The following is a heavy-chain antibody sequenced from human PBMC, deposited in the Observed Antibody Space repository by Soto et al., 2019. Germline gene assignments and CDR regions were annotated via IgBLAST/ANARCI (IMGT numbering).Heavy chain of an antibody. CDR2: ISGSGGST. J-gene: IGHJ6*02. Sequence: EVQLLESGGGLVQPGGSLRLSCAASGFTFSSYAMSWVRQAPGKGLEWVSAISGSGGSTYYADSVKGRFTISRDNSKNTLYLQMNRLRAEDTAVYYCAVQLLPSYYYGMDVWGQGTTVTVSS. CDR3: AVQLLPSYYYGMDV. D-gene: IGHD2-2*01. V-gene: IGHV3-23*01. CDR1: GFTFSSYA.